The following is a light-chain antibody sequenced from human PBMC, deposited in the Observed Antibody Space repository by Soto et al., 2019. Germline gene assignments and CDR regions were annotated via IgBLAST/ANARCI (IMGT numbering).Light chain of an antibody. J-gene: IGKJ1*01. CDR2: KAS. CDR3: QHYNSYSEA. CDR1: QTISSW. V-gene: IGKV1-5*03. Sequence: DIQMTQSPSTLSGSVGDRVTITCRASQTISSWLAWYQQKPGQAPKLLIYKASTLKSGVPSRFSGSGSGTEFTPTISSLQPDDFATYYCQHYNSYSEAFGQGTKVELK.